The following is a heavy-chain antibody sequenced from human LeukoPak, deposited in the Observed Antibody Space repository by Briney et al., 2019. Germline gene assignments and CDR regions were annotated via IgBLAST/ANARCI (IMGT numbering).Heavy chain of an antibody. J-gene: IGHJ4*02. D-gene: IGHD6-19*01. CDR1: GFTFSSSG. CDR2: IRFDGTTK. CDR3: AKSSSGRGREFDY. V-gene: IGHV3-30*02. Sequence: GGSLRLSCAASGFTFSSSGMHWVRQAPGRGLEWVAFIRFDGTTKYYAQSVRGRFTISRDNAKNSLYLQMNSLRAEDTALYYCAKSSSGRGREFDYWGQGTLVTVSS.